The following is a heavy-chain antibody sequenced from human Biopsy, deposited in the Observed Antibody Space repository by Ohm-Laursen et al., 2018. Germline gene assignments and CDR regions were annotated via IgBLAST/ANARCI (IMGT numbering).Heavy chain of an antibody. CDR1: GFTFSRYW. J-gene: IGHJ6*02. D-gene: IGHD3-10*01. CDR3: ARSRGSSGIATIYYYGMDV. CDR2: IKEDGSDN. V-gene: IGHV3-7*01. Sequence: SLRLSCTASGFTFSRYWMSWVRQAPGKGLEWVANIKEDGSDNFYVDSVKGRFTISRDNAKKSLYLQMNSLRAEDTAVYYCARSRGSSGIATIYYYGMDVWGQGTTVTVSS.